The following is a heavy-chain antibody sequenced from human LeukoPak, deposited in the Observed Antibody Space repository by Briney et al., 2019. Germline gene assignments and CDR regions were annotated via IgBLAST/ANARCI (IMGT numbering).Heavy chain of an antibody. Sequence: ASVKVSCKASGYTFTSYGISWVRQAPGQGLEWMGWISAYNGNTNYAQKLQGRVTMTTDTSTSTAYMELRSLRSDDTAVYYCARGSMRVTPDYYYYGMDVWGQGTTVTVSS. D-gene: IGHD2-21*02. V-gene: IGHV1-18*01. CDR1: GYTFTSYG. J-gene: IGHJ6*02. CDR3: ARGSMRVTPDYYYYGMDV. CDR2: ISAYNGNT.